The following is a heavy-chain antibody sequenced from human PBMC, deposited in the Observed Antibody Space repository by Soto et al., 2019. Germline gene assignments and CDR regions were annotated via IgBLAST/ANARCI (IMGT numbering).Heavy chain of an antibody. D-gene: IGHD1-26*01. J-gene: IGHJ6*02. CDR2: IVGGSGNT. CDR1: GFTFSTSA. Sequence: MQLVQSGPEVKKPGTSVKVSCKASGFTFSTSAVQWVRQARWQRPEWMGWIVGGSGNTNYAQNSQERVIITRDMSTSTVYMELSSLRSDDTAVYFCAARRSGLYAMDVWGQGTTVTVSS. V-gene: IGHV1-58*01. CDR3: AARRSGLYAMDV.